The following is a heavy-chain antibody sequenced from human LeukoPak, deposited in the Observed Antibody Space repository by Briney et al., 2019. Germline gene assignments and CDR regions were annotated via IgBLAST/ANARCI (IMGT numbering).Heavy chain of an antibody. D-gene: IGHD3-3*01. CDR3: AKDRTIFGVVSSDY. CDR2: ISGSGGST. V-gene: IGHV3-23*01. Sequence: PGGSLRLSCAASGFTCSSYARSWVRQAPGKGLEWVSAISGSGGSTYYADSVKGRFTISRDNSKNTLYLQMNSLRAEDTAVYYCAKDRTIFGVVSSDYWGQGTLVTVSS. CDR1: GFTCSSYA. J-gene: IGHJ4*02.